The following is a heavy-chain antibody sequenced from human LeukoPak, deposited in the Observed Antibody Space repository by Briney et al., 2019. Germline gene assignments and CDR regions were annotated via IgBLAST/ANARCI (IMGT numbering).Heavy chain of an antibody. D-gene: IGHD1-26*01. J-gene: IGHJ2*01. Sequence: SETLSLTCTVSGGSISSYYWSWIRQPPGKGLEWIGYIYYSGSTNYNPSLKSRVTISVDTSKNQFSLKLSSVTAADTAVYYCARGGGSYPFDLWGRGTLVTVSS. CDR3: ARGGGSYPFDL. CDR1: GGSISSYY. V-gene: IGHV4-59*01. CDR2: IYYSGST.